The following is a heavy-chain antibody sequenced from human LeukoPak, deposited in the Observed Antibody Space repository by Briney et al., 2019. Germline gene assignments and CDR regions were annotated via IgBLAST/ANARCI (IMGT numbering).Heavy chain of an antibody. J-gene: IGHJ6*03. CDR2: INHSGST. CDR1: GGSISNYY. V-gene: IGHV4-34*01. Sequence: SETLSLTCTVSGGSISNYYWSWIRQPPGKGLEWIGEINHSGSTNYNPSLKSRVTISVDTSKNQFSLKLSSVTAADTAVYYCARARTPLTYYYYYMDVWGKGTTVTVSS. CDR3: ARARTPLTYYYYYMDV.